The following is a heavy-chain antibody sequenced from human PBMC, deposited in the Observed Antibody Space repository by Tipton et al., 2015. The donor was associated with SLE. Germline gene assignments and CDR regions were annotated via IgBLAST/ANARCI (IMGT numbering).Heavy chain of an antibody. CDR3: ARGLPDFDY. J-gene: IGHJ4*02. CDR2: INHSGST. V-gene: IGHV4-34*01. CDR1: GGSFSGYY. Sequence: LRLSCAVYGGSFSGYYWSWIRQPPGKGLEWIGEINHSGSTNYNPSLKSRVTISVDTSKNQFSLKLSSVTAADTAVYYCARGLPDFDYWGQGTLVTVSP.